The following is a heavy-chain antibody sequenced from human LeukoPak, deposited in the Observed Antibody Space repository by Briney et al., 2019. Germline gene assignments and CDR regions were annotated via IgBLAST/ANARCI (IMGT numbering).Heavy chain of an antibody. V-gene: IGHV4-59*01. CDR2: ISYTGNT. CDR1: GGSISNYY. J-gene: IGHJ4*02. CDR3: ARAYSSYTPSDY. D-gene: IGHD6-6*01. Sequence: PSETLSLTCTVSGGSISNYYWSWIRQPPGKGLEWIGYISYTGNTNYNPSLKSRVTISVDTSKNQFSLKLSSVTAADTAVYYCARAYSSYTPSDYWGQGTLVTVSS.